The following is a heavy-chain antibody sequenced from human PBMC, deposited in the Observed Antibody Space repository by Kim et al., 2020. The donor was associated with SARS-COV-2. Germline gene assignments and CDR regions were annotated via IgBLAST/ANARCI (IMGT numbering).Heavy chain of an antibody. D-gene: IGHD3-9*01. V-gene: IGHV5-51*01. CDR3: ARLSLRYFDWFDY. J-gene: IGHJ4*02. Sequence: YSPSFQGQVTISADKSISTAYLQWSSLKASDTAMYYCARLSLRYFDWFDYWGQGTLVTVSS.